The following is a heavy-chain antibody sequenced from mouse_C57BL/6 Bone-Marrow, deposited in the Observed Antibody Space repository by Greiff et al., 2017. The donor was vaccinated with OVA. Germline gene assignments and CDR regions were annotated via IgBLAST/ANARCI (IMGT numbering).Heavy chain of an antibody. Sequence: EVQLQQSGAELVRPGASVKLSCTASGFNIKDDYMHWVKQRPEQGLEWIGWIDPENGDTEYASKFQGKATITADTSSNTAYLQLSSLTSEDTSVYYCTTTVVATDYWGQGTTLTVSS. CDR2: IDPENGDT. CDR1: GFNIKDDY. D-gene: IGHD1-1*01. V-gene: IGHV14-4*01. J-gene: IGHJ2*01. CDR3: TTTVVATDY.